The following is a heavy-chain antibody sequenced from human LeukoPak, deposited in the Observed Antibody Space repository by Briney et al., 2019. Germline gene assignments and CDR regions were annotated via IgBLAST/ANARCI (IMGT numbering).Heavy chain of an antibody. CDR2: ISSSSSYI. D-gene: IGHD3-22*01. CDR3: ARDLYYYDSSGYYLYYFDY. CDR1: GFTFSTYN. Sequence: PGGSLRLSCAASGFTFSTYNMNWVRQAPGKGLEWVSSISSSSSYIYYADSVKGRFTISRDNAKNSLYLQMNSLRAEDTAVYYCARDLYYYDSSGYYLYYFDYWGQGTLVTVSS. V-gene: IGHV3-21*01. J-gene: IGHJ4*02.